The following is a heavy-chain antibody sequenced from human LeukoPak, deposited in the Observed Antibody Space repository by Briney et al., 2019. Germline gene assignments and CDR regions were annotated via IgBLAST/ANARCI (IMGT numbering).Heavy chain of an antibody. CDR3: AGRIAVAGTLEF. CDR2: IGGSGGSS. J-gene: IGHJ4*02. V-gene: IGHV3-23*01. Sequence: GGFPRLFLAASWFTLCTPSLGRVPPAPGEGLGWVSAIGGSGGSSFYADSVKGRFTVSRDNSKNTLYLQMNSLRAEDTAVYYCAGRIAVAGTLEFWGQGTLVTVSS. D-gene: IGHD6-19*01. CDR1: WFTLCTPS.